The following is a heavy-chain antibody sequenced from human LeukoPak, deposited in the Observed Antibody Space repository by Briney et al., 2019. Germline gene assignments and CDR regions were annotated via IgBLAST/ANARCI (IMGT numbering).Heavy chain of an antibody. CDR2: ISSSSSYI. CDR1: GFTFSSYS. Sequence: PGGSLRLSCAASGFTFSSYSMNWVRQAPGKGLEWVSSISSSSSYIYYADSVKGRFTISRDNAKNSLYLQMNSLRAEDTAVYYCARERYSYGGIGGFDYWGQGTLVTVSS. D-gene: IGHD5-18*01. CDR3: ARERYSYGGIGGFDY. J-gene: IGHJ4*02. V-gene: IGHV3-21*01.